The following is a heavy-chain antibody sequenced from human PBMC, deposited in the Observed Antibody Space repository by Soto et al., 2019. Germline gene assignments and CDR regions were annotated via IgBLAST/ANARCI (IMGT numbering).Heavy chain of an antibody. CDR3: ARDMLLPSKGYYGFYYYYGMDV. D-gene: IGHD2-15*01. CDR1: GFTFSSYS. J-gene: IGHJ6*02. Sequence: GGSLRLSCAASGFTFSSYSMNWVRQAPGKGLEWVSSISSSSSYIYYADSVKGRFTISRDNAKNSLYLQMNSLRAEDTAVYYCARDMLLPSKGYYGFYYYYGMDVWGQGTTVNV. V-gene: IGHV3-21*01. CDR2: ISSSSSYI.